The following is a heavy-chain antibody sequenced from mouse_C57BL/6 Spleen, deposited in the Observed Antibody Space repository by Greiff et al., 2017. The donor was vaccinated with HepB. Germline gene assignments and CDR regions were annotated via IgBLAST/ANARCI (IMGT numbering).Heavy chain of an antibody. D-gene: IGHD2-5*01. CDR1: GFTFSDYY. J-gene: IGHJ2*01. Sequence: EVKLMESEGGLVQPGSSMKLSCTASGFTFSDYYMAWVRQVPEKGLEWVANINYDGSSTYYLDSLKSRFIISRDNAKNILYLQMSSLKSEDTATYYCARLYYSNYEGFFDYWGQGTTLTVSS. CDR3: ARLYYSNYEGFFDY. V-gene: IGHV5-16*01. CDR2: INYDGSST.